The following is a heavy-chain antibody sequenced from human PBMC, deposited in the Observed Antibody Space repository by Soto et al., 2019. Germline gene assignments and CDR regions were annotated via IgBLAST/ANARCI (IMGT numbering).Heavy chain of an antibody. CDR2: IKSDGSRT. CDR3: TREGNGWYEKSFDI. CDR1: GFTFRSYW. V-gene: IGHV3-74*01. Sequence: EVQLVESGGGLVQPGGSLRLSCAASGFTFRSYWMHWVRQTPGKGLEWVSRIKSDGSRTVYAESVKGRFTISRDSAESTVYMQMSSLRVEDTAVYYCTREGNGWYEKSFDIWGQGTPVTVSS. J-gene: IGHJ3*02. D-gene: IGHD6-19*01.